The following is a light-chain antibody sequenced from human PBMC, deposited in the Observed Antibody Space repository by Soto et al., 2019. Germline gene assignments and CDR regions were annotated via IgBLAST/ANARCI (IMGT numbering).Light chain of an antibody. V-gene: IGKV3-11*01. J-gene: IGKJ4*01. CDR1: QNVGNI. CDR3: QEGGSWHT. Sequence: IVLTQSPDTLYLSPGERATLSCRASQNVGNILAWYQQKPGRVPKLLMYDISIRAAGTPGRFTGSGSGTDFTLTISSLEPEDFGVYYCQEGGSWHTFGGGTKVEIK. CDR2: DIS.